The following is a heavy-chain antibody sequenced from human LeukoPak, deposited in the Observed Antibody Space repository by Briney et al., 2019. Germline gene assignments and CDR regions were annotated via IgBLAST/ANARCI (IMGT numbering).Heavy chain of an antibody. J-gene: IGHJ3*02. CDR3: AKSRVPASLDLVFDI. CDR1: GGTFSSYA. Sequence: SVKVSCKASGGTFSSYAISWVRQAPGQGLEWTGGIIPIFGTANYAQKFQGRVTITADESTSTAYMELSSLRPEDTAVYYCAKSRVPASLDLVFDIWGLGTMVTVSS. D-gene: IGHD3-10*01. V-gene: IGHV1-69*01. CDR2: IIPIFGTA.